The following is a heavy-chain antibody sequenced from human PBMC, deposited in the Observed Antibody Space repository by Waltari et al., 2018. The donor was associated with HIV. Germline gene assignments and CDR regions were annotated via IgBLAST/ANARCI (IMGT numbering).Heavy chain of an antibody. J-gene: IGHJ5*02. CDR3: ARHGFKSSGGDYTGRSGNWFDP. CDR2: ISHSGRT. CDR1: GGSFSNYY. D-gene: IGHD4-17*01. Sequence: QVQLQQWGAGLLKPSETLSLTCAVYGGSFSNYYGSGSRKPPGKGLEWIGEISHSGRTNYNPSLKSRLTISVDTSKKQFSLNVTSVTGADTAVYYCARHGFKSSGGDYTGRSGNWFDPWGQGTLVTVSS. V-gene: IGHV4-34*01.